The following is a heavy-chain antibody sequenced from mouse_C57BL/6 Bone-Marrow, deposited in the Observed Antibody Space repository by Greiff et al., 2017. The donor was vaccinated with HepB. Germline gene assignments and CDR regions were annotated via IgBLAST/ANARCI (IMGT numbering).Heavy chain of an antibody. Sequence: VHLVESGPGLVAPSQSLSITCTVSGFSLTSYAISWVRQPPGKGLEWLGVIWTGGGTNYNSALKSRLSISKDNSKSQVFLKMNSLQTDDTARYYCARKEGYDYPTYAMDYWGQGTSVTVSS. CDR2: IWTGGGT. J-gene: IGHJ4*01. CDR1: GFSLTSYA. V-gene: IGHV2-9-1*01. CDR3: ARKEGYDYPTYAMDY. D-gene: IGHD2-4*01.